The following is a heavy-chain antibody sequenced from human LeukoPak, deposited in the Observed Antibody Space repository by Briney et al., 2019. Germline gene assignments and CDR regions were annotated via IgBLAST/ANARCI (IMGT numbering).Heavy chain of an antibody. V-gene: IGHV3-23*01. D-gene: IGHD3-9*01. CDR1: GFTFSNYA. CDR3: AKWGDYDILTGYYDPDY. J-gene: IGHJ4*02. CDR2: ITGSGGNT. Sequence: PGASLRLSCAASGFTFSNYAMSWVRQAPGKGLEWVSAITGSGGNTYYADSVKGRFTISRDNSKNTVFLQMNSLRAEDTAVYYCAKWGDYDILTGYYDPDYWGQGTLVTVSS.